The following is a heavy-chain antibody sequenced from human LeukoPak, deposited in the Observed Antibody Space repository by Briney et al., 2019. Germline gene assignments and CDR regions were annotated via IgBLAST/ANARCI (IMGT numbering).Heavy chain of an antibody. Sequence: ASVKVSCKASGGTFSSYAISWVRQTPGQGLEWMGGIIPIFGTANYAQKFQGRVTITADKSTSTAYMELSSLRSEYTAVYYCARGDPHMVRGVIITIYAFDIWGQGTMVTVSS. CDR2: IIPIFGTA. J-gene: IGHJ3*02. V-gene: IGHV1-69*06. CDR3: ARGDPHMVRGVIITIYAFDI. D-gene: IGHD3-10*01. CDR1: GGTFSSYA.